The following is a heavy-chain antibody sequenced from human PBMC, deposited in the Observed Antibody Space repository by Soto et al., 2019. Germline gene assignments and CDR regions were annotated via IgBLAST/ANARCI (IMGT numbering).Heavy chain of an antibody. V-gene: IGHV4-39*01. J-gene: IGHJ4*02. CDR2: IYYSGST. CDR3: ARHFYFAYEDPYYFDY. Sequence: SETLSLTCTVSGGSISSGSYYWGWIRQPPGKGLEWIGSIYYSGSTYYNPSLKSRVTISVDTSKNQFSLKLSSVTAADTAIYYCARHFYFAYEDPYYFDYWGQGTLVTVSS. D-gene: IGHD3-16*01. CDR1: GGSISSGSYY.